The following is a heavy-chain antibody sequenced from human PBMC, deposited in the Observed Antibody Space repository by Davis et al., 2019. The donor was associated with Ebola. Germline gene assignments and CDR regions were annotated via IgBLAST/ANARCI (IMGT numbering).Heavy chain of an antibody. J-gene: IGHJ3*02. CDR3: ARYWGHLDAFDI. D-gene: IGHD3-16*01. V-gene: IGHV1-2*02. CDR2: INPNSGGT. CDR1: GYTFTGYY. Sequence: ASVKVSCKASGYTFTGYYMHWVRQAPGQGLEWMGWINPNSGGTNYAQKFQGRVTMTRDTSISTAYMELSRLRSDDTAVYYCARYWGHLDAFDIWGQGTMVTVSS.